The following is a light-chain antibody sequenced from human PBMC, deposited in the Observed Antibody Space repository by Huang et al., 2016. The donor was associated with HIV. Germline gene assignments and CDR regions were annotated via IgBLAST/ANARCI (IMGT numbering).Light chain of an antibody. Sequence: DVVMTQSPLSLPVTLGQPASISCRSNQSLVNSDGNTYLNWFQQRPGKSPRRLIYKVSNRDSGVPDRFSGSGSGTDFTLEIIRVEAEDVAVYYCMQGSHWPPTFGQGTRLDSK. V-gene: IGKV2-30*01. CDR2: KVS. J-gene: IGKJ5*01. CDR1: QSLVNSDGNTY. CDR3: MQGSHWPPT.